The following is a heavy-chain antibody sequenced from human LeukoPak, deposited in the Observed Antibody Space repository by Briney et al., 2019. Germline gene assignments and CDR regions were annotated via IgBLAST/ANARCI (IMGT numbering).Heavy chain of an antibody. Sequence: SETLSLTCTVSGGSISSYYWSWIRQPPGKGLEWIGYIYYSGSTTYNHPLKSRVTISVDKSKNQFSLKLTSVTAADTAVYYCASGGDLTPLDYWGQGTLVTVSS. V-gene: IGHV4-59*12. J-gene: IGHJ4*02. CDR1: GGSISSYY. D-gene: IGHD3-16*01. CDR2: IYYSGST. CDR3: ASGGDLTPLDY.